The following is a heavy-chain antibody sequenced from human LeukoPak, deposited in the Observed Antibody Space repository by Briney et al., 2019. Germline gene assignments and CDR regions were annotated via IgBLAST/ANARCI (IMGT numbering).Heavy chain of an antibody. CDR1: GFTFSSYA. CDR3: AKDDSSGYYFLFPYDY. D-gene: IGHD3-22*01. CDR2: ISGSGGST. Sequence: PGGSLRLSCAASGFTFSSYAMSWVRQAPGKGLEWVSAISGSGGSTYYADSVKGRFTISRDNSKNTLYLQMNSLRAEDTAVYYCAKDDSSGYYFLFPYDYWGQGTLVTVSS. V-gene: IGHV3-23*01. J-gene: IGHJ4*02.